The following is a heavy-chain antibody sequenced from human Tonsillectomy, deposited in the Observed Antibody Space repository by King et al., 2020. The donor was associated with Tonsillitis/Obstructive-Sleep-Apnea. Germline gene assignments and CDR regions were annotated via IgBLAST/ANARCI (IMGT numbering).Heavy chain of an antibody. Sequence: VQLVESGGGLVKPGGSLRLSCAASGFTFSKAWMTWVRQAPGKGLEWVGRIKSKTDGGTTDYAAPVKGRITFSRDDSKNTLYLQMNSLKTEDTAVYYCTTRFSEYCSGGSCYYGVDVWGQGTTVTVSS. V-gene: IGHV3-15*07. D-gene: IGHD2-15*01. CDR1: GFTFSKAW. J-gene: IGHJ6*02. CDR2: IKSKTDGGTT. CDR3: TTRFSEYCSGGSCYYGVDV.